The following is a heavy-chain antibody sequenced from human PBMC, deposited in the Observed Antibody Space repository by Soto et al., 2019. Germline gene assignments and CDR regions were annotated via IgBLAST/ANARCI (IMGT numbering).Heavy chain of an antibody. CDR1: GGSISSYY. D-gene: IGHD3-22*01. Sequence: PSETLSLTCTVSGGSISSYYWSWIRQPPGKGLEWIGYIYYSGSTYYNPSLKSRVTISVDTSKNQFSLKLSSVTAADTAVYYCGRLREVYDDSSGYSLYFDTWGQETLVTVSS. V-gene: IGHV4-59*04. CDR3: GRLREVYDDSSGYSLYFDT. CDR2: IYYSGST. J-gene: IGHJ4*02.